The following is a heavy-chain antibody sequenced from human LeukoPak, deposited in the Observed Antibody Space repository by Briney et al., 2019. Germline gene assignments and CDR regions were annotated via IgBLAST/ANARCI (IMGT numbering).Heavy chain of an antibody. D-gene: IGHD1-26*01. Sequence: ASVKVSCKASGVTFNNYGVSWVRQVRGQGLEWLGGYIPLFGSADYTQKFQGRVTITTDDSATTAYMELNSLRSDDTAVYYCAREIMGLTSRGVLDHWGQGTLVTVSS. CDR3: AREIMGLTSRGVLDH. CDR1: GVTFNNYG. J-gene: IGHJ4*02. CDR2: YIPLFGSA. V-gene: IGHV1-69*05.